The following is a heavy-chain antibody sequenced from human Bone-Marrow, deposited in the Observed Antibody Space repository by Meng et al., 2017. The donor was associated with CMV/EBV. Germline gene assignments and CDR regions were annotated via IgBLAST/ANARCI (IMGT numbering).Heavy chain of an antibody. V-gene: IGHV3-7*01. Sequence: GGSLRLSCAASGFTFSACWMSWVRQAPGKGLEWVANMNQDGNTKNYVDSVKGRFTISRDNAKNSLFLQINSLRAEDTALYYCAREVDFVDAFDIWGQGTMVTVSS. CDR3: AREVDFVDAFDI. J-gene: IGHJ3*02. CDR2: MNQDGNTK. D-gene: IGHD3-3*01. CDR1: GFTFSACW.